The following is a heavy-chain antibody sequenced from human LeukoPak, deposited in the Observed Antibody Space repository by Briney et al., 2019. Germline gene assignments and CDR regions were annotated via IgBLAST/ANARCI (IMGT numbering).Heavy chain of an antibody. CDR2: IYYSGST. J-gene: IGHJ4*02. V-gene: IGHV4-39*01. CDR3: ASHSGVLRLGELSTRGGFFDY. CDR1: GGSISSSSYY. Sequence: PSETLSLTCTVSGGSISSSSYYWGWIRQPPGKGLEWIGSIYYSGSTYYNPSLKSRVTISVDTSKNQFSLKLSSVTAADTAVYYCASHSGVLRLGELSTRGGFFDYWGQGTLVTVSS. D-gene: IGHD3-16*02.